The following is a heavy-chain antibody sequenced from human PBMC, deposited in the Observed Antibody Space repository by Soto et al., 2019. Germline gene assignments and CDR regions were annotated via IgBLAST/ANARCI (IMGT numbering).Heavy chain of an antibody. CDR3: VREFGGSRVFDH. Sequence: ASVKVSCKTSGYSFTDYFIHWVRQAPGQGLEWMGIINPNADTTNYAQKFQGRVTVTRDTSTSTVYMEFRSLRSEDTAVYFCVREFGGSRVFDHWGQGTLVTVSS. CDR1: GYSFTDYF. CDR2: INPNADTT. J-gene: IGHJ4*02. D-gene: IGHD1-26*01. V-gene: IGHV1-46*01.